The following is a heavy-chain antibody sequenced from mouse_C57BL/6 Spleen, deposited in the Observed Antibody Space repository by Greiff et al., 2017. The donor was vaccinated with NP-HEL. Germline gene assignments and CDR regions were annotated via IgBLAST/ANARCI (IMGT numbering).Heavy chain of an antibody. CDR1: GYSFTGYF. V-gene: IGHV1-20*01. Sequence: VQLQQSGPELVKPGDSVKISCKASGYSFTGYFMNWVMQSHGKSLEWIGRINPYNGDTFYNQKFKGKATLTVDKSSSTAHMELRSLTSEDSAVYYCARRIYYGNYWYFDVGGTGTTVTVSS. CDR3: ARRIYYGNYWYFDV. CDR2: INPYNGDT. D-gene: IGHD2-1*01. J-gene: IGHJ1*03.